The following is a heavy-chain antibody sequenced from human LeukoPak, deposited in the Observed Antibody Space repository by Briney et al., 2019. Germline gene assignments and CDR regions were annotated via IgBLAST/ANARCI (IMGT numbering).Heavy chain of an antibody. J-gene: IGHJ3*02. V-gene: IGHV4-4*02. CDR1: GGSISSSNW. CDR2: NYYSGGT. Sequence: TSETLSLTCAVSGGSISSSNWWRWGSQPPGKVGEWRGYNYYSGGTKYNPSFKSRVTISADTSKNKVSLKLIPLTAADTAVYYCARVMTQDAFDIWGQGTLVPVSS. CDR3: ARVMTQDAFDI.